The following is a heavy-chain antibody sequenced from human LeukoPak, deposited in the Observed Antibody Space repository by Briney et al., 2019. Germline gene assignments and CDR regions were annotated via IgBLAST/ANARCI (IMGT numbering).Heavy chain of an antibody. CDR2: ISLIGGST. D-gene: IGHD3-16*01. CDR1: GFTFSSYA. Sequence: GGALRLSCAATGFTFSSYAMSWVRQPPGKGLEWVSPISLIGGSTYYADSVKGRFTISRDNAKNSLYLQMDSVRAEDTAVYYCARVLGAYSNVYGPDFDYWGQGTLVTVSS. J-gene: IGHJ4*02. V-gene: IGHV3-23*01. CDR3: ARVLGAYSNVYGPDFDY.